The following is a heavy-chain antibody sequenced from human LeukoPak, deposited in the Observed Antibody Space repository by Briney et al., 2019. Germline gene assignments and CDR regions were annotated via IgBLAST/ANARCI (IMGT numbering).Heavy chain of an antibody. CDR2: ISYDGSNK. Sequence: PGRSLNLSCAASGFTFSSYAMHWVRQAPGKGLEWVAVISYDGSNKYYADSVKGRFTISRDNSKNTLYLQMNSLRAEDTAVYYCARERIRGEDYWGQGTLVTVSS. V-gene: IGHV3-30*04. D-gene: IGHD3-10*01. CDR1: GFTFSSYA. CDR3: ARERIRGEDY. J-gene: IGHJ4*02.